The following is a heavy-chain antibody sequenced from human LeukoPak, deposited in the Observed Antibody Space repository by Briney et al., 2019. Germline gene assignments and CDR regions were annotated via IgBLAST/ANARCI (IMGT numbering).Heavy chain of an antibody. Sequence: SETLSLTCTVSGDSINSGPYDWSWIRQPAGKGLEWIGRIYSGGRTNYNPSLKSRVTISEDTAKNQFSLKLSSVTAADTAVYYCAREGSIYSSDSSGYLGYWGQGTLVTVSS. D-gene: IGHD3-22*01. CDR2: IYSGGRT. CDR1: GDSINSGPYD. CDR3: AREGSIYSSDSSGYLGY. V-gene: IGHV4-61*02. J-gene: IGHJ4*02.